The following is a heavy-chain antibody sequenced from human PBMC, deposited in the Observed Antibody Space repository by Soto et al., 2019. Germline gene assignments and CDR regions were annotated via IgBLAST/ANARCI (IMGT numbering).Heavy chain of an antibody. J-gene: IGHJ5*02. CDR3: AREIAAAGSIWFDP. V-gene: IGHV1-69*01. Sequence: VKVSCKASGGTFSSYAISWVRQAPGQGLEWMGGIIPIFGTANYAQKFQGRVTITADESTSTAYMELSSLRSEDTAVYYCAREIAAAGSIWFDPWGQGTLVTVSS. CDR1: GGTFSSYA. D-gene: IGHD6-13*01. CDR2: IIPIFGTA.